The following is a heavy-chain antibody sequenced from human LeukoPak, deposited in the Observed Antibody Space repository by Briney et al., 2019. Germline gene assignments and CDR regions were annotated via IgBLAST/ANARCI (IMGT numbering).Heavy chain of an antibody. J-gene: IGHJ4*02. CDR2: IYYSGST. Sequence: SETLSLTCTVSGGSINSYYWSWIRQPPGKGLEWIGYIYYSGSTNYNPSLKSRVTISVDASKTQFSLKLNSVTAADTAVYYCARGSRELYYFDYWGQGTLVTVSS. CDR3: ARGSRELYYFDY. V-gene: IGHV4-59*01. D-gene: IGHD1-7*01. CDR1: GGSINSYY.